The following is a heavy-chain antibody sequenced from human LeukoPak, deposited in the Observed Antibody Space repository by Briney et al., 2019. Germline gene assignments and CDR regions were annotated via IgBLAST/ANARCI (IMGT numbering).Heavy chain of an antibody. J-gene: IGHJ4*02. V-gene: IGHV4-39*02. CDR3: TRRREGGGYRDY. Sequence: SETLSLTCTVSGGSISSSGYYWGWIRPPPGKGLEWIVSVYYSGSSYYSPYLKSLDTLSVDTSNNHCSPKLSAVTAADTAVYYCTRRREGGGYRDYGGQGTLVTVSS. D-gene: IGHD5-24*01. CDR2: VYYSGSS. CDR1: GGSISSSGYY.